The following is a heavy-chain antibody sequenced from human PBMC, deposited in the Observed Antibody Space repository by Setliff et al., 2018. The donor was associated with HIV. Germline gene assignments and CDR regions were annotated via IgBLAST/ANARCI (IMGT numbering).Heavy chain of an antibody. V-gene: IGHV3-48*04. J-gene: IGHJ6*03. CDR1: GFTFSRFS. CDR2: ISSGSTTI. CDR3: AGVWEGWFHYYYYYYMDV. Sequence: GGSLRLSCAASGFTFSRFSMNWVRQAPGKGLEWVSYISSGSTTIYYADSVKGRFTISRDNAKNSLYLQMNSLRAEDTAVYYCAGVWEGWFHYYYYYYMDVWGKGTTVTVS. D-gene: IGHD6-19*01.